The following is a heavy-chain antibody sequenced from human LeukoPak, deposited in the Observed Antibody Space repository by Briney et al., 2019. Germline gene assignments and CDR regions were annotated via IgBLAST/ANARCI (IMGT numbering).Heavy chain of an antibody. CDR1: GGSFRSYY. Sequence: SDTLSLTCTVSGGSFRSYYWTWIRQTPGKGLEWIGHIYYSGNPTYNPSLKSRFTISVDPSKNQVALKVRSVTTEDTAVYYCASQRGYAYGFDSWGQGIRVTVSP. J-gene: IGHJ4*02. CDR2: IYYSGNP. V-gene: IGHV4-59*07. CDR3: ASQRGYAYGFDS. D-gene: IGHD5-18*01.